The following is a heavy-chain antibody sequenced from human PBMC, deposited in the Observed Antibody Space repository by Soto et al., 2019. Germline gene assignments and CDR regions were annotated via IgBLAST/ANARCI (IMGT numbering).Heavy chain of an antibody. Sequence: GGSLRLSCAASGFTFSSYAMSWVRQAPGKGLEWVSAISGSGGSTYYADSVKGRFTFSRDNSKNTLYLQMNSLRAEDTAVYYCAKGGVNDFWSGYYSGMGGYRYYYGMDVWGQGTTVTVSS. CDR3: AKGGVNDFWSGYYSGMGGYRYYYGMDV. J-gene: IGHJ6*02. V-gene: IGHV3-23*01. CDR1: GFTFSSYA. CDR2: ISGSGGST. D-gene: IGHD3-3*01.